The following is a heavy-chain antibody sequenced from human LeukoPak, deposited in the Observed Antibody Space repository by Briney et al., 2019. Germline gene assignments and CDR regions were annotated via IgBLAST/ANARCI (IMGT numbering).Heavy chain of an antibody. CDR1: GGTFSSYA. D-gene: IGHD4-11*01. J-gene: IGHJ5*02. CDR2: NIPIFGTA. V-gene: IGHV1-69*01. Sequence: GSSVKVSCKASGGTFSSYAISWVRQAPGQGLEWMGGNIPIFGTANYAQKFQGRVTITADESTSTAYMELSSLRSEDTAVYYCARIIVATVTTSRWGFDPWGQGTLVTVSS. CDR3: ARIIVATVTTSRWGFDP.